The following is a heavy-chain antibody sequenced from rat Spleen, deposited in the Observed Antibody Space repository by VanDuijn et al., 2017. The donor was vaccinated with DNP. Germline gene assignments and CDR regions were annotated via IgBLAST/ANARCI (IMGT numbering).Heavy chain of an antibody. Sequence: EVQLVESGGGLVQSGRSLKLPCAASGFTFSFHGMAWVRQAPKKGLEWVASISASGGSTSYRDSVKCRFTISRDNAKSTLYLQMDSLRSEDTATYYCTTDFERGYWGQGVMVTVSS. V-gene: IGHV5-19*01. J-gene: IGHJ2*01. D-gene: IGHD1-11*01. CDR1: GFTFSFHG. CDR2: ISASGGST. CDR3: TTDFERGY.